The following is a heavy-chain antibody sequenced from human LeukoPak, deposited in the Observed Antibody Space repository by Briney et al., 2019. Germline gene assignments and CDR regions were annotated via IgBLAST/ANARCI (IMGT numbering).Heavy chain of an antibody. CDR3: VTWNDGGGNS. CDR1: GFTFSSFA. J-gene: IGHJ4*02. CDR2: VSSNGDNS. D-gene: IGHD1-1*01. V-gene: IGHV3-64D*09. Sequence: GGSLRLSCAAAGFTFSSFAMSWVRQAPGKGLEHVSAVSSNGDNSYYADSVQGRFTISRDNSKNTVFLQMRTLRPEDTAVYYCVTWNDGGGNSWGQGTLVTISS.